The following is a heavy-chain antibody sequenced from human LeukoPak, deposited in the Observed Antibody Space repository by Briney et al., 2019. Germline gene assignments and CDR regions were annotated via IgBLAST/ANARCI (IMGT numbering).Heavy chain of an antibody. CDR1: GGTFSSYA. J-gene: IGHJ3*02. CDR2: IIPIFGTA. D-gene: IGHD3-22*01. Sequence: SVKVSCKASGGTFSSYAISWVRQAPGQGLECMGGIIPIFGTANYAQKFQGRVTITTDESTSTAYMELSSLRSEDTAVYYCARLLYYYDSSEGYAFDIWGQGTMVTVSS. CDR3: ARLLYYYDSSEGYAFDI. V-gene: IGHV1-69*05.